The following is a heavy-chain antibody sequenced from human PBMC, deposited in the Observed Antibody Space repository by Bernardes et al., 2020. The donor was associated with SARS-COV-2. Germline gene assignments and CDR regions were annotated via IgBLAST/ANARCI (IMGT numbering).Heavy chain of an antibody. D-gene: IGHD3-10*01. Sequence: GGSLRLSCAASGFAFRTYGMHWVRQAPGKGLEWVAVIWYDGSKKYHADSVKGRFTVSRDDSKNTLFLQLNSLRSEDTAVYYCARGGERAESFDFWGQGTLVSVSS. V-gene: IGHV3-33*01. CDR2: IWYDGSKK. CDR3: ARGGERAESFDF. J-gene: IGHJ4*02. CDR1: GFAFRTYG.